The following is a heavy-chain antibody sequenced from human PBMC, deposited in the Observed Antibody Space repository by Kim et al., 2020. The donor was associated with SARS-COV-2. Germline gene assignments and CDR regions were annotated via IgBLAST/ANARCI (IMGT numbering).Heavy chain of an antibody. CDR2: IYYSGST. Sequence: SETLSLTCTVSGGSISSYYWSWIRQPPGKGLEWIGYIYYSGSTNYNPSLKSRVTISVDTSKNQFSLKLSSVTAADTAVYYCARDLDYYGSGSYSSYYGMDVWGQGTTVTVSS. D-gene: IGHD3-10*01. CDR1: GGSISSYY. J-gene: IGHJ6*02. V-gene: IGHV4-59*01. CDR3: ARDLDYYGSGSYSSYYGMDV.